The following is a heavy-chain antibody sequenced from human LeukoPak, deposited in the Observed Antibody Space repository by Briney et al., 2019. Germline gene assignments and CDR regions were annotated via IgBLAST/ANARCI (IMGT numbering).Heavy chain of an antibody. J-gene: IGHJ5*02. CDR2: ISGSGGGT. CDR3: AKDYVLRYFDWSRSGFDP. Sequence: PGGSLRLSCAASGFTFSSYAMSWVRQAPGGGLEWVSAISGSGGGTYYADSVKGRFTISRDNSKNTLYLQMNSLRAEDTAVYYCAKDYVLRYFDWSRSGFDPWGQGTLVTVSS. CDR1: GFTFSSYA. D-gene: IGHD3-9*01. V-gene: IGHV3-23*01.